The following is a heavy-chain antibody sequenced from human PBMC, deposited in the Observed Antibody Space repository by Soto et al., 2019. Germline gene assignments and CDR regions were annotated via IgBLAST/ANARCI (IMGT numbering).Heavy chain of an antibody. CDR1: DDSISSSGYY. CDR2: IYYSGTT. D-gene: IGHD3-22*01. V-gene: IGHV4-31*03. Sequence: PSETLSLTCTVSDDSISSSGYYWSWIRQHPGKGLEWIGNIYYSGTTYYNPSLKSRVTISVDTSKNQFSLKLSSVTAAGTAVYYCARVGYYYDGSSFDYWGQGTLVTVSS. CDR3: ARVGYYYDGSSFDY. J-gene: IGHJ4*02.